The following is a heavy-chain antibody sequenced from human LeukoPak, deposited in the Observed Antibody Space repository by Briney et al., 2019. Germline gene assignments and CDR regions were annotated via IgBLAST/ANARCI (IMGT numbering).Heavy chain of an antibody. CDR1: GGSISTYY. CDR2: IYYSGST. V-gene: IGHV4-59*01. Sequence: SETLSLTCAVSGGSISTYYWSWIRQPPGKGLEWIGYIYYSGSTNYNPSLKSRVTISVDTSKNQFSLKLSSVTAADTAVYYCARAGLGAGIVVGAKRGAFDIWGQGTMVTVSS. CDR3: ARAGLGAGIVVGAKRGAFDI. J-gene: IGHJ3*02. D-gene: IGHD1-26*01.